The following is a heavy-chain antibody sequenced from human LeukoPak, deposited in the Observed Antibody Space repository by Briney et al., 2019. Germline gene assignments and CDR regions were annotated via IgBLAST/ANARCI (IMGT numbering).Heavy chain of an antibody. CDR1: GYTFTSYH. D-gene: IGHD3-10*01. J-gene: IGHJ5*02. Sequence: ASVKVSCKASGYTFTSYHVHWVRQAPGHGLEWMGGIIPIFGTTNYAQKFQGRVTITADESTTTAYMELSSLRSEDTAVYYCARKTGGLRRFGELAPSNWFDPWGQGTLVTVSS. CDR3: ARKTGGLRRFGELAPSNWFDP. V-gene: IGHV1-69*13. CDR2: IIPIFGTT.